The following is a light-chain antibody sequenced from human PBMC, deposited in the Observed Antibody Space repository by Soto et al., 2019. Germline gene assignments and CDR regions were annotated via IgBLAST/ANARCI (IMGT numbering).Light chain of an antibody. J-gene: IGLJ2*01. CDR3: SSYTSSRTMV. CDR1: SSDVGGYNY. Sequence: QSALTQPASVSGSPGQSITISCTGTSSDVGGYNYVSWYQQHPGKAPKHMIYEVSNRPSGVSNRFSGSKSGNTGSLTISGLQAEDEADYYCSSYTSSRTMVFGGGTKLTVL. CDR2: EVS. V-gene: IGLV2-14*01.